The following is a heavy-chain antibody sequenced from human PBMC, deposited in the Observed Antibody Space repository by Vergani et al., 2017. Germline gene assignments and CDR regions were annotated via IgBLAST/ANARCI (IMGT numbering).Heavy chain of an antibody. CDR1: GFSLTTGGEG. J-gene: IGHJ3*01. V-gene: IGHV2-5*01. Sequence: QITLRESGPTLVKPTQTLTLTCTFSGFSLTTGGEGVGWIRQPPGRALEWLAFVSWNDDERYSPSLKSRVTITKDTSKNEVILTMDTMDPVDTATYYCVHRLGYFDWDGAFDVWVPGTMVTVSS. CDR2: VSWNDDE. CDR3: VHRLGYFDWDGAFDV. D-gene: IGHD3-9*01.